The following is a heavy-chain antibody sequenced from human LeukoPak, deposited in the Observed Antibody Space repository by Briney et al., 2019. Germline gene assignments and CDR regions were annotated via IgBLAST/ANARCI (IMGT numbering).Heavy chain of an antibody. Sequence: ASVKVSCKASGYTFTSYYMHWVRQAPGQGLEWMGIINPSGGSTTYAQKFQGRVTMTRDTSTSTVYMELSSLRSEDTAVYYCARERQGSVTNYYGSGSYAPVFDPWGQGTLVTVSS. CDR1: GYTFTSYY. V-gene: IGHV1-46*01. D-gene: IGHD3-10*01. CDR3: ARERQGSVTNYYGSGSYAPVFDP. CDR2: INPSGGST. J-gene: IGHJ5*02.